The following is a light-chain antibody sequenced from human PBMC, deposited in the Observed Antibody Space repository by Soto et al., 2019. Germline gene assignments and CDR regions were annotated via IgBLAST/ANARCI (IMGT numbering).Light chain of an antibody. Sequence: QSALTQPRSLTVSHGQSVTISCTGTSSDVGGSNYVSWYQEQPGKAPKHMIYDVSKRPSGVPDLFSVSKSGNKASLTISGLQAGDEADYYWCLYAWTYSYVFGPSPKVTVL. J-gene: IGLJ1*01. CDR3: CLYAWTYSYV. CDR1: SSDVGGSNY. V-gene: IGLV2-11*01. CDR2: DVS.